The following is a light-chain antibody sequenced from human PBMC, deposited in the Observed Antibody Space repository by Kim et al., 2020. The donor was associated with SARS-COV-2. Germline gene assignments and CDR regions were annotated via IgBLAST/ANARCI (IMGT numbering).Light chain of an antibody. CDR1: QDISNY. CDR2: DAS. Sequence: DIQMTQSPSSLSASVGDRVTITCQASQDISNYLNWYQQKPGKAPKLLIYDASNLETGVPSRFSGSGSGTDFSFSISSLQPADIASDYCPQYDNRPPLTFGGGTKVDIK. J-gene: IGKJ4*01. V-gene: IGKV1-33*01. CDR3: PQYDNRPPLT.